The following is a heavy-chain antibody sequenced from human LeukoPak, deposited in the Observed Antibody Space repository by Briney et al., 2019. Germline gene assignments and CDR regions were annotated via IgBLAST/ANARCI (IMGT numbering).Heavy chain of an antibody. J-gene: IGHJ3*02. CDR2: ISGSGGST. D-gene: IGHD5-24*01. CDR3: ARNRDGYNRDAFDI. V-gene: IGHV3-23*01. CDR1: GFIFNNYA. Sequence: GGSLRLSCAASGFIFNNYAMSWVRQAPGKGLEWVSAISGSGGSTYYADSVKGRFTISRDNSKNTLYLQMNSLRAEDTAVYYCARNRDGYNRDAFDIWGQGTMVTVSS.